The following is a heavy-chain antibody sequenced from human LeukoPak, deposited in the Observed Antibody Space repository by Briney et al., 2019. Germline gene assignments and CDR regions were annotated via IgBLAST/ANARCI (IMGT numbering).Heavy chain of an antibody. CDR2: ISSSSSYI. CDR1: GFTFSSYG. J-gene: IGHJ3*02. CDR3: ARDRGYYDRDAFDI. Sequence: PGGSLRLSCAASGFTFSSYGMHWVRQAPGKGLEWVSSISSSSSYIYYADSVKGRFTISRNNAKNSLYLQMNSLRAEDTAVYYCARDRGYYDRDAFDIWGQGTMVTVSS. V-gene: IGHV3-21*01. D-gene: IGHD3-22*01.